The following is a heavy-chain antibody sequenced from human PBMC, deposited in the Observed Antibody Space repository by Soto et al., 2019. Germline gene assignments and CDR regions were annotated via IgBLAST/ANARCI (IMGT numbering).Heavy chain of an antibody. D-gene: IGHD4-17*01. CDR3: AKGTTVVIFFDY. CDR1: GGSFSGYY. V-gene: IGHV4-34*01. Sequence: SDTLSLTCAVYGGSFSGYYWSWIRQPPGKGLEWIGEINHSGSTNYNPSLKSRVTISVDTSKNQFSLKLSSVTAADTAVYYCAKGTTVVIFFDYWGQGTLVTVSS. CDR2: INHSGST. J-gene: IGHJ4*02.